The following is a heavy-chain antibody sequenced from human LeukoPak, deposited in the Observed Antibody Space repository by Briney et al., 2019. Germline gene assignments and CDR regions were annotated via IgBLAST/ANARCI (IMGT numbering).Heavy chain of an antibody. Sequence: GGSLRLSCAASGFTFNNAWMSWVRQAPGKGLEWVGRIKSKTDGEATDYAAPVKGRFTISRDDSKNTLYLQMHSLKIDDTAVYYCTTGKSYGYASEIWGQGTMVTVSS. CDR2: IKSKTDGEAT. CDR1: GFTFNNAW. D-gene: IGHD5-18*01. J-gene: IGHJ3*02. V-gene: IGHV3-15*01. CDR3: TTGKSYGYASEI.